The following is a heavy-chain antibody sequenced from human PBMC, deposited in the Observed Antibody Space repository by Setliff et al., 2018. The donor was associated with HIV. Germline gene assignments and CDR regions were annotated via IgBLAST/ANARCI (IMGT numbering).Heavy chain of an antibody. CDR3: ARGRDYTGSWFRPFYLDF. CDR2: INHSGST. Sequence: ETLSLTCAVYGRSFSAYHWSWIRQTPGKGLEWLGEINHSGSTAYNLALESRVSMSIDTSKNQFSLKLTSVTAADTAIYYCARGRDYTGSWFRPFYLDFWGHGNLVTVSS. J-gene: IGHJ4*01. D-gene: IGHD3-3*01. V-gene: IGHV4-34*01. CDR1: GRSFSAYH.